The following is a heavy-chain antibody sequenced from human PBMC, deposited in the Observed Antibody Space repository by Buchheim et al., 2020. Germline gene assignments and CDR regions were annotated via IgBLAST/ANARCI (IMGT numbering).Heavy chain of an antibody. D-gene: IGHD1/OR15-1a*01. CDR3: ARGEHGVYHFDY. V-gene: IGHV3-30*04. CDR1: GFTFSSYA. Sequence: QVQLVESGGGVVQPGRSLRLSCAASGFTFSSYAMHWVRQAPGKGLEWVAVISYDGSNKYYADSVKGRFTISRDNSKNTLYLQMNSLRAEDTAVYYCARGEHGVYHFDYWGQGTL. CDR2: ISYDGSNK. J-gene: IGHJ4*02.